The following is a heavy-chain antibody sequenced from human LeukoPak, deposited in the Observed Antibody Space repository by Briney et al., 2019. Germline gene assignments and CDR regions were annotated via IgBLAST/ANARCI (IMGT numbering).Heavy chain of an antibody. J-gene: IGHJ4*02. Sequence: GRSLRLSCAASGFTFSNAWMSWVRQAPGKGLEWVGRIKSKTDGGTTDYAAPVKGRFIISRDDSKNTLYLQMNSLKTEDTAVYYCTTTPSITMIVVVTDFDYWGQGTLVTVSS. CDR2: IKSKTDGGTT. CDR3: TTTPSITMIVVVTDFDY. CDR1: GFTFSNAW. D-gene: IGHD3-22*01. V-gene: IGHV3-15*01.